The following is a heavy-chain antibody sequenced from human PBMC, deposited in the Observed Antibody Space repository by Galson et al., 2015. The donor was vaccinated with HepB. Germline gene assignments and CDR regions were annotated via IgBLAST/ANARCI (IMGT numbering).Heavy chain of an antibody. D-gene: IGHD5-18*01. CDR3: AGLMVYVDTDYFDL. CDR1: GFTFNYYG. J-gene: IGHJ2*01. Sequence: SLRLSCAASGFTFNYYGMHWVRQAPGKGLVWVSRIKSDGSRTRYADSVKGRFSISRDNAKSTLYLQMNSLRPEDTAVYYCAGLMVYVDTDYFDLWGRGTLVTVSS. V-gene: IGHV3-74*01. CDR2: IKSDGSRT.